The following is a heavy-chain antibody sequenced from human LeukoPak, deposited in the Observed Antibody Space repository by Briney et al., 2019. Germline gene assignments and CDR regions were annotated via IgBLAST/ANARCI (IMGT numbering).Heavy chain of an antibody. D-gene: IGHD2-15*01. J-gene: IGHJ5*02. CDR1: GGSFSGYY. Sequence: PSETLSLTCAVYGGSFSGYYWSWLRQPPGKGLEWIGEINHSGSTNYNPSLKSRVTISVDSSKDQFSLKLSSLTAADTAVYYCARGRNFVVVVAATLLRANWFDHWGQGTLVTVSS. CDR3: ARGRNFVVVVAATLLRANWFDH. CDR2: INHSGST. V-gene: IGHV4-34*01.